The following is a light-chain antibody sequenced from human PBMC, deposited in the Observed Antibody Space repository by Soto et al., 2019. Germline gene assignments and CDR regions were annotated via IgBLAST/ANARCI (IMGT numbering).Light chain of an antibody. V-gene: IGKV3-15*01. CDR2: GTS. CDR1: QNVTSN. Sequence: VMTQSPATLSVSPGERVTLSCRTSQNVTSNLAWYQLKPGQTPSLLIYGTSTRAPDIPVRFSGSGSGTEFTLTISTVQSEDSAIYYCQQYDDWGFGPGTKVEIK. CDR3: QQYDDWG. J-gene: IGKJ1*01.